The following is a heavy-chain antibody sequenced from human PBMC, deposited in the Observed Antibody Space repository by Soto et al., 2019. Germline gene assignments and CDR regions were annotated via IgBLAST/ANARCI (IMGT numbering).Heavy chain of an antibody. V-gene: IGHV4-30-2*02. CDR1: GGSISSGGYS. CDR2: IYHSGST. CDR3: ASETLAYCGGDCYYYGMDV. D-gene: IGHD2-21*01. J-gene: IGHJ6*02. Sequence: PSETLSLTCAVSGGSISSGGYSWTWIRQPPGKGLEWIGYIYHSGSTYYNPSLKSRVTISVDTSKNQFSLKLSSVTAADTAVYYCASETLAYCGGDCYYYGMDVWGQGTTVTVSS.